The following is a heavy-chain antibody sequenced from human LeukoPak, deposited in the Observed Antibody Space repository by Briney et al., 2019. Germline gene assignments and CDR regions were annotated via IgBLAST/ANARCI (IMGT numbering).Heavy chain of an antibody. Sequence: PGGSLRLSCAASGFTVSSNYMSWVRQAPGKGLEWVSAISGSGGSTYYADSVKGRFTISRDNSKNTLYLQMNSLRAEDTAVYYCAKDTSPSGSYPSYWGQGTLVTVSS. CDR1: GFTVSSNY. V-gene: IGHV3-23*01. D-gene: IGHD1-26*01. J-gene: IGHJ4*02. CDR3: AKDTSPSGSYPSY. CDR2: ISGSGGST.